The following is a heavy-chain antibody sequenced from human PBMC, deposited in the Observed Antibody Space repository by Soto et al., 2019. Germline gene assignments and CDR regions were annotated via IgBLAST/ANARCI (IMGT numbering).Heavy chain of an antibody. V-gene: IGHV5-51*01. CDR1: GYRFTNYW. D-gene: IGHD2-2*01. CDR3: ARHSLVGVDCNNTGCIGYYYYYGMDV. J-gene: IGHJ6*02. Sequence: PGESLKISCKGSGYRFTNYWIGWVRQMPGKGLEWMGIIYPGDSPGDSDTRYSPSFQGQVTISADKSISTAYLQWSSLKASDTAMYYCARHSLVGVDCNNTGCIGYYYYYGMDVWGQGTTVTVSS. CDR2: IYPGDSPGDSDT.